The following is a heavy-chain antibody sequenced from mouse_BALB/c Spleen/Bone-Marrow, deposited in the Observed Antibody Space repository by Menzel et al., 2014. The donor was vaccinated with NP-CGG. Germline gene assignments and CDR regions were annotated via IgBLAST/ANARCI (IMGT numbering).Heavy chain of an antibody. J-gene: IGHJ2*01. CDR1: GYAFTNYL. Sequence: QVQLQQSGAELVRPGTSVKVSCKASGYAFTNYLIEWVKQRPGQGLEWIGVINPGSGGTNYNEKFKGKATLTADKSSSTAYRQLSSLTSDDSAVYFCARIYYGNYYWGQGTTLTVSS. D-gene: IGHD2-1*01. CDR2: INPGSGGT. CDR3: ARIYYGNYY. V-gene: IGHV1-54*01.